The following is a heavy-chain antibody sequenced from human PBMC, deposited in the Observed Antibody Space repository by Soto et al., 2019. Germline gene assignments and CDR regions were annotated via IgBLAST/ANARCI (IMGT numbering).Heavy chain of an antibody. Sequence: SETLSLTCTVSGGSISSSSYYWGWIRQPPGKGLEWIGSIYYSGSTYYNPSLKSRVTISVDTSKNQFSLKLSSVTAADTAVYYCARRFYSNFGWFDPWGQGTLVTVSS. CDR2: IYYSGST. CDR1: GGSISSSSYY. D-gene: IGHD4-4*01. J-gene: IGHJ5*02. V-gene: IGHV4-39*01. CDR3: ARRFYSNFGWFDP.